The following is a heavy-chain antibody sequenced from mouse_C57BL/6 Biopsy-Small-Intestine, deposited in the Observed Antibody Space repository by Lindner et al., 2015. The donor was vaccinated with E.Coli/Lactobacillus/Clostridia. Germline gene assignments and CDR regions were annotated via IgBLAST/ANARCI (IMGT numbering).Heavy chain of an antibody. D-gene: IGHD1-1*02. CDR1: GYTFSSYY. CDR3: VRGTHYYGSGSYEAY. J-gene: IGHJ4*01. V-gene: IGHV1-64*01. CDR2: INPSGGST. Sequence: SVKVSCKASGYTFSSYYMHWLRQAPGQGLEWMGIINPSGGSTSYAPKFQARVTMTGDTSASTVYMELSSLRSEDTAVYYCVRGTHYYGSGSYEAYWGQGTLVIVSS.